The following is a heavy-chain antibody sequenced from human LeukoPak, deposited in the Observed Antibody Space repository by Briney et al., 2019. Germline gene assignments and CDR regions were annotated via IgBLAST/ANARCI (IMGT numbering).Heavy chain of an antibody. Sequence: SETLSLTCTVSGDSVNDYYWNWIRQPPGRGLEWIGYIYYSGSTDYNPSLKSRVTMSVDTSKNQFSLKLNSVTAADTAVYYCARGGARGSSAFDVWGQGTMVIVS. D-gene: IGHD3-10*01. CDR2: IYYSGST. CDR1: GDSVNDYY. CDR3: ARGGARGSSAFDV. V-gene: IGHV4-59*02. J-gene: IGHJ3*01.